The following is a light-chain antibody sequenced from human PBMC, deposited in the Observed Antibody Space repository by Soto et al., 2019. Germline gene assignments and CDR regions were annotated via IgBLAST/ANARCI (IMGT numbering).Light chain of an antibody. CDR3: QQYYSYPHT. V-gene: IGKV1-8*01. CDR2: AAS. Sequence: AIRMTQSPSSFSASTGDRVTITCRASQGISSYLAWYQQKPGKAPKLLIYAASTLQSGVPSRFNGSASRTDFTLTISCLQSEDFATYYGQQYYSYPHTFGQGTKVEIK. CDR1: QGISSY. J-gene: IGKJ1*01.